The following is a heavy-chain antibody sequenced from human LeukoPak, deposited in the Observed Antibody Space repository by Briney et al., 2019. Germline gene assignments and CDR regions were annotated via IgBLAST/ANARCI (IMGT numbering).Heavy chain of an antibody. CDR1: GFTFSNYW. J-gene: IGHJ4*02. D-gene: IGHD3-3*01. CDR3: ARFGDLWSGYYVDY. CDR2: IKQDGSEK. V-gene: IGHV3-7*01. Sequence: GGSLRLSCAASGFTFSNYWMSWVRQAPGKGLEWVANIKQDGSEKYYVDSVKGRFTISRDNAKNLLYLQMNSLRAEDTAVYYCARFGDLWSGYYVDYWGQGTLVTVSS.